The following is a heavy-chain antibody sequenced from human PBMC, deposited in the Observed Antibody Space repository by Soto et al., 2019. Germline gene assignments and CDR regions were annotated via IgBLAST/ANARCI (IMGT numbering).Heavy chain of an antibody. V-gene: IGHV3-23*01. Sequence: EVQLLESGGGLVQPGGSLRLSCAASGFTLSSYAMSWVRQAPGKGLEWVSAISGSGGSTDYADSVKGRFTISRDNSKNTRYLQMNSLRAEDTAVYYCAKDVDYRNYVNSFDYWGQGTLVTVSS. D-gene: IGHD4-4*01. CDR2: ISGSGGST. CDR1: GFTLSSYA. J-gene: IGHJ4*02. CDR3: AKDVDYRNYVNSFDY.